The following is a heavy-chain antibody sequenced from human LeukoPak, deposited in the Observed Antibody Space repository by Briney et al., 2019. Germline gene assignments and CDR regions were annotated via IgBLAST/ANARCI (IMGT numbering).Heavy chain of an antibody. V-gene: IGHV3-21*01. CDR2: ISSSSSYI. J-gene: IGHJ4*02. CDR1: GFTFSSYS. CDR3: AREGHREGSSLEYTTYYFDY. Sequence: GGSLRLSCAASGFTFSSYSMNWVRQAPGKGLEWVSSISSSSSYIYYADSVKGRFTISRDNAKNSLYLQMNSLRAEDTAVYYCAREGHREGSSLEYTTYYFDYWGQGTLVTVSS. D-gene: IGHD2-2*01.